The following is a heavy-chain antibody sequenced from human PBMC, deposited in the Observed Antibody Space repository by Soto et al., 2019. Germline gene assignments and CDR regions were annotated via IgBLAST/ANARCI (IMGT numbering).Heavy chain of an antibody. V-gene: IGHV3-9*01. Sequence: GGSLRLSCAASGFTFDDYGMSWVRQAPGKGLEWVSGISWNSGSIGYADSVKGRFTISRDNAKNSLYLQMNSLRAEDTALYYCAKDMWGYCSGGSCHDAFDIWGQGTMVTVSS. CDR3: AKDMWGYCSGGSCHDAFDI. J-gene: IGHJ3*02. CDR1: GFTFDDYG. CDR2: ISWNSGSI. D-gene: IGHD2-15*01.